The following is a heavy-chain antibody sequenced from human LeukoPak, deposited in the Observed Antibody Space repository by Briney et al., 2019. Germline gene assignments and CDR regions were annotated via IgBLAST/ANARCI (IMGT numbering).Heavy chain of an antibody. D-gene: IGHD2-2*01. CDR3: ARYYLIVVARNYYYGMDV. CDR1: GYTFTSYY. V-gene: IGHV1-46*01. CDR2: INPSGGST. Sequence: ASVKVSCKASGYTFTSYYMHWVRQAPGQGLEWMGIINPSGGSTSYAQKFQGRVTMTRDTSTSTVYMELSSLRSEDTAVYYCARYYLIVVARNYYYGMDVWGQGTTVTVSS. J-gene: IGHJ6*02.